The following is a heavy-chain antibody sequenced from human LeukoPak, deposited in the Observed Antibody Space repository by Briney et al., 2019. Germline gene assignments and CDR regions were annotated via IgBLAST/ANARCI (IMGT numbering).Heavy chain of an antibody. CDR2: ISVYNGNT. CDR3: ARSYYYDS. CDR1: GYTFTSYG. V-gene: IGHV1-18*01. J-gene: IGHJ4*02. Sequence: ASVKVSCKASGYTFTSYGVSWVRQAPGQGLEWMGWISVYNGNTNYAQKFQDRVTMTTDTSTSTAYMELRSLRSGDTAVYYCARSYYYDSWGQGTLVTVSS.